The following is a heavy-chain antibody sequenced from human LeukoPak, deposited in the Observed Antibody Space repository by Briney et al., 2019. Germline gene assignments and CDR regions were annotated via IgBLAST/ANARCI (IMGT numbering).Heavy chain of an antibody. CDR1: GYTFTGYY. J-gene: IGHJ4*02. CDR3: AREGDIVVVPTTSGFDY. V-gene: IGHV1-2*02. Sequence: ASVKVSCKASGYTFTGYYMHWVRQAPGQGLEWMGWINPNSGGTNYAQKFQGRVTMTRDTSISTAYMELSRLRSDDTAVYYCAREGDIVVVPTTSGFDYWGQGTLVTVSS. D-gene: IGHD2-2*01. CDR2: INPNSGGT.